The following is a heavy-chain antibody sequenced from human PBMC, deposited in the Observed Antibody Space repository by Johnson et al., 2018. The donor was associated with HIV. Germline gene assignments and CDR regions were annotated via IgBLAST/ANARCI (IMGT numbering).Heavy chain of an antibody. D-gene: IGHD6-19*01. V-gene: IGHV3-74*03. Sequence: VQLVESGGGLVQPGGSLRLSCAASRFTFRNYRMHWVRQAPGKGLVWVARIYSDGSDTAYADSVKGRFTISRDNPKKTCYLQMNSLRAEDTAVYYCARKQWLEIPSDALDIWGQGTMVTVSS. CDR1: RFTFRNYR. CDR3: ARKQWLEIPSDALDI. J-gene: IGHJ3*02. CDR2: IYSDGSDT.